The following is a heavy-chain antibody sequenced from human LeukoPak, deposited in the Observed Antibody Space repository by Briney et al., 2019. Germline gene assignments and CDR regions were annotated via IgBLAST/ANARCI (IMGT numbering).Heavy chain of an antibody. Sequence: PGGSLRLSCAASGFTFSSYRMNWVRQAPGKGLEWVSSFSSSSSYIYYADSVKGPFTISRDNAKNSLSLQMNSLRGNDTAVDYCARGCSGGSCCERVPMRFDPWGPGTLVTVSS. D-gene: IGHD2-15*01. CDR1: GFTFSSYR. V-gene: IGHV3-21*01. CDR2: FSSSSSYI. J-gene: IGHJ5*02. CDR3: ARGCSGGSCCERVPMRFDP.